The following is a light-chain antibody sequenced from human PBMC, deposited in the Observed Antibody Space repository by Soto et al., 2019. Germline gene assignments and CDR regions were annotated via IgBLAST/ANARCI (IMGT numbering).Light chain of an antibody. V-gene: IGLV3-21*04. CDR1: NIGSKS. J-gene: IGLJ2*01. Sequence: SSELTQPPSVSVAPGKTARITCGGNNIGSKSVHWYQQKPGQAPVLVISYDSDRPSGIPERFSGSNSGNTATLTISRVEAGDEADYYCQVWDSSSDHVVFGGGTKLTVL. CDR2: YDS. CDR3: QVWDSSSDHVV.